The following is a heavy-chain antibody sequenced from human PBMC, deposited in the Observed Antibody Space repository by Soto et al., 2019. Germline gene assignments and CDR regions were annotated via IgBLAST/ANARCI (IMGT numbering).Heavy chain of an antibody. J-gene: IGHJ4*02. V-gene: IGHV1-69*08. Sequence: QVQLVQSGAEVKKPGSSVKVSCKASGGTFSTYTISWVRQAPGQGLEWMGRIIPILGSAKYAQKFQGRVTIPADKSPSTADMELSSLRSEDTAVYSCARESPGTTSGNYWGQGTLVTVSS. CDR2: IIPILGSA. D-gene: IGHD2-2*01. CDR1: GGTFSTYT. CDR3: ARESPGTTSGNY.